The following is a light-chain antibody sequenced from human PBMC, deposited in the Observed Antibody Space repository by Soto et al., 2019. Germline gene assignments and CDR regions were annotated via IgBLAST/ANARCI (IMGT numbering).Light chain of an antibody. Sequence: DIRLTQSPSTQSASIGDRVTSTCRASQTINRWLAWYQQKPGKAPQVLIYDASTLESGVPSRLSGSGSGTEFTLPIKNLQPDDLATYYCQQYSSLWTFGPGTKVDIK. CDR1: QTINRW. J-gene: IGKJ1*01. CDR3: QQYSSLWT. V-gene: IGKV1-5*01. CDR2: DAS.